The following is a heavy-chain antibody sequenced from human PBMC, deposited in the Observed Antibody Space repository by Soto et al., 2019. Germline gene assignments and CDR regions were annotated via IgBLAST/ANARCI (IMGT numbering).Heavy chain of an antibody. CDR1: GGSFSGYY. V-gene: IGHV4-34*01. Sequence: KTSETLSLTCAVHGGSFSGYYWSWIRQPPGKGLEWIGEINHSGSTNYSPSLKSRVTISVDTSNNQFSLRLSSVTAADTAVYYCARGRRAWYRAFDVWAKGQGSPSPQ. CDR3: ARGRRAWYRAFDV. CDR2: INHSGST. J-gene: IGHJ3*01. D-gene: IGHD6-13*01.